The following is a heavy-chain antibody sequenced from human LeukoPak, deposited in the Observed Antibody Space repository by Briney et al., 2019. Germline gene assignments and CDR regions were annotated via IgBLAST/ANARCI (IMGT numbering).Heavy chain of an antibody. Sequence: GGSLRLSCEASGFIFSSYGMHWVRQAPGKGLEWVAVIWYDGSNKYYADSVKGRFTISRDNSKNTLYLQMNSLRAEDTAVYYCAKDPVDYGDYYYYGMDVWGQGTTVTVSS. J-gene: IGHJ6*02. CDR1: GFIFSSYG. CDR2: IWYDGSNK. V-gene: IGHV3-30*02. CDR3: AKDPVDYGDYYYYGMDV. D-gene: IGHD4-17*01.